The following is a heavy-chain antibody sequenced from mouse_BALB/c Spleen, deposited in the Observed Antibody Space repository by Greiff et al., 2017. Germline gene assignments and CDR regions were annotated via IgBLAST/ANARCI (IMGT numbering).Heavy chain of an antibody. CDR2: ISSGGSYT. J-gene: IGHJ2*01. CDR1: GFTFSGYT. Sequence: VKLLESGGGLVKPGGSLKISCAASGFTFSGYTMSWVHQTPEKGLEWVGTISSGGSYTYYPHSVKGRFTISRDNAKNTLYLQMSSLKSEDTAMYYCTREVPYGNYDYWGQGTTLTVAS. D-gene: IGHD2-1*01. CDR3: TREVPYGNYDY. V-gene: IGHV5-6-4*01.